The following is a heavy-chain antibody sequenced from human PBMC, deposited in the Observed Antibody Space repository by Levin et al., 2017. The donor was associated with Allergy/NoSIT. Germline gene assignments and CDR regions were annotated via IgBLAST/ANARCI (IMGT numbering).Heavy chain of an antibody. V-gene: IGHV3-23*01. CDR3: ANDAIGGYCSGSGCYFDY. J-gene: IGHJ4*02. D-gene: IGHD2-15*01. CDR2: ISGSGDEI. Sequence: GESLKISCAASGFTFSKYAMSWVRQAPGKGLEWVSTISGSGDEINYADSVKGRFTISRDNSKNTLHLQMNSLRVEETAVYYCANDAIGGYCSGSGCYFDYWGQGTLVTVSS. CDR1: GFTFSKYA.